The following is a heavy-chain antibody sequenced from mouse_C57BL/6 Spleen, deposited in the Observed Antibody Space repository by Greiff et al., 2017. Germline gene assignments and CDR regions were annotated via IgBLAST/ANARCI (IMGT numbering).Heavy chain of an antibody. CDR3: ARSDSAYAMDY. CDR2: IYPGDGDT. CDR1: GYAFSSSW. D-gene: IGHD6-1*01. Sequence: QVQLKQSGPELVKPGASVKISCKASGYAFSSSWMNWVKQRPGKGLEWIGRIYPGDGDTNYNGKFKGKATLTADKSSSTAYMQLSSLTSEDSAVYFCARSDSAYAMDYWGQGTPVTVSS. J-gene: IGHJ4*01. V-gene: IGHV1-82*01.